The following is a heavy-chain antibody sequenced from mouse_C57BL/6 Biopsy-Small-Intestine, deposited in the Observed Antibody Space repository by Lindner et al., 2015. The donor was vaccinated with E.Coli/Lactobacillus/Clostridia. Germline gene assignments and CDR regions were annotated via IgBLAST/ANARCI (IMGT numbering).Heavy chain of an antibody. V-gene: IGHV1-31*01. CDR3: ARSRYGSSYGWYFDV. CDR1: GYSFTGYY. Sequence: VQLQESGPELVKPGASVKISCKASGYSFTGYYMHWVKQSHGNILDWIGYIYPYNGVSSYNQKFKGKATLTVDKSSSTAYMELRSLTSEDSAVYYCARSRYGSSYGWYFDVWGTGTTVTVSS. J-gene: IGHJ1*03. CDR2: IYPYNGVS. D-gene: IGHD1-1*01.